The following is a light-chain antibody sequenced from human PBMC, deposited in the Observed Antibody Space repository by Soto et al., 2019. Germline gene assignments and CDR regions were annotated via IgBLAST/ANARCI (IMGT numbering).Light chain of an antibody. Sequence: QSALTQPASVSGSPGQSITISCTGTSSDVGSYNLVSWYQQHPGKAPKLMIYEVSKRPSGVSNRFSGSKSGNTASLTISGLQAEDEADYYCCSYEGSPYVVFGGGTKLTAL. V-gene: IGLV2-23*02. J-gene: IGLJ2*01. CDR3: CSYEGSPYVV. CDR2: EVS. CDR1: SSDVGSYNL.